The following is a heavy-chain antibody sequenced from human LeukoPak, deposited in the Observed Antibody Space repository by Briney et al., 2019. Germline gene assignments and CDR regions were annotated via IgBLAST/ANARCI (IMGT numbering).Heavy chain of an antibody. J-gene: IGHJ5*02. Sequence: ASVKVSCKASGYTFTSYGISWVRQAPGQGLEWMGWISPYNSNTNYAQKLQGRVTMTTDTSTSTVYMELRSLRSDDTAVYYCARDLGYCSTTSCLRNWFDPWGQGTLVTVSS. V-gene: IGHV1-18*01. CDR3: ARDLGYCSTTSCLRNWFDP. CDR2: ISPYNSNT. D-gene: IGHD2-2*01. CDR1: GYTFTSYG.